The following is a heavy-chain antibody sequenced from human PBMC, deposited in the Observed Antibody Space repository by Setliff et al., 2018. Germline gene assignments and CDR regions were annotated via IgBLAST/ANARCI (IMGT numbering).Heavy chain of an antibody. V-gene: IGHV4-34*01. CDR1: GGSFSTYY. CDR2: INHSGST. J-gene: IGHJ6*02. CDR3: ARRPPSYYYGMDV. Sequence: SETLSLTCAVYGGSFSTYYWIWIRQPPGKGLEWIGEINHSGSTNYNPSLKSRVTISVDTAKTKFSLKLSSVTAADTAVYYCARRPPSYYYGMDVWGQGTTVTVSS.